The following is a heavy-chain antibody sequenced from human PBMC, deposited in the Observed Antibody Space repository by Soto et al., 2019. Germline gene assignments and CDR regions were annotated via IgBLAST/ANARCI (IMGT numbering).Heavy chain of an antibody. Sequence: PSETLSLTCTVSGGSISSGGYYWSWIRQHPGKGLEWIGNIYHSGNTYYNPSLKSRLTISVDTSKNHFSLMVDSVTAADTAVYYCARARFQVLYGKPYFDSWGQGTLVTVSS. V-gene: IGHV4-31*03. CDR1: GGSISSGGYY. CDR2: IYHSGNT. D-gene: IGHD2-2*02. J-gene: IGHJ4*02. CDR3: ARARFQVLYGKPYFDS.